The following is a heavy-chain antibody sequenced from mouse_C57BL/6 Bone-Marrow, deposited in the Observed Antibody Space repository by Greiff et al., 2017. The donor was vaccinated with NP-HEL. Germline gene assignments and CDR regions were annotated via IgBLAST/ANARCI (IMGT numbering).Heavy chain of an antibody. CDR3: ARDMVKAY. V-gene: IGHV1-7*01. D-gene: IGHD2-2*01. Sequence: VQGVESGAELAKPGASVKLSCKASGYTFTSYWMHWVKQRPGQGLEWIGYINPSSGYTKYNQKFKDKATLTADKSSSTAYMQLSSLTYEDTAIYYCARDMVKAYWGQGTLVTVSA. CDR2: INPSSGYT. CDR1: GYTFTSYW. J-gene: IGHJ3*01.